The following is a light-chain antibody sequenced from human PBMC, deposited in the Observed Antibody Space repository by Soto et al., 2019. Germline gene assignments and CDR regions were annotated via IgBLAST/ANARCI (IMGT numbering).Light chain of an antibody. Sequence: ERVMTQSLDTLSLSPEERDTLSSKASQSCSSNLDWYQQKPGQAPRLIIYDASTRATCSPARFSGRGAGTEFTLTISSLQSEDFAVYYCQQYTNWLLTFGQGTKVDIK. CDR1: QSCSSN. CDR3: QQYTNWLLT. V-gene: IGKV3-15*01. J-gene: IGKJ1*01. CDR2: DAS.